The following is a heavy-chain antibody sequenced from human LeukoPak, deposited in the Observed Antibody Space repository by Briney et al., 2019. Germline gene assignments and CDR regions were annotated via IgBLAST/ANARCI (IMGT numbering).Heavy chain of an antibody. CDR2: MYPADSDT. CDR3: ARLPFLEWLPLDH. J-gene: IGHJ4*02. V-gene: IGHV5-51*01. CDR1: GYRFTNYW. D-gene: IGHD3-3*01. Sequence: GESLKISCKTSGYRFTNYWIGWVRQMPGKGLEWVRIMYPADSDTRYSPSFKGQVTFSADKSISTAYLQWSSLKASDTAMYYCARLPFLEWLPLDHWGQGTQVTVSS.